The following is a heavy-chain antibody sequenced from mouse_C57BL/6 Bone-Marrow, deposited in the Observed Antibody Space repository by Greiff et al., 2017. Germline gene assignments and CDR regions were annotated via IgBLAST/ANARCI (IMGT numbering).Heavy chain of an antibody. J-gene: IGHJ2*01. D-gene: IGHD2-12*01. CDR3: AIWAYYSPSFDY. CDR1: GYTFTSYG. CDR2: IYPRSGNT. V-gene: IGHV1-81*01. Sequence: QVQLKQSGAELARPGASVKLSCKASGYTFTSYGISWVKQRTGQGLEWIGEIYPRSGNTYYNEKFKGKATLTADKSSSTAYMELRSLTSEDSAVYFCAIWAYYSPSFDYWGQGTTLTVSS.